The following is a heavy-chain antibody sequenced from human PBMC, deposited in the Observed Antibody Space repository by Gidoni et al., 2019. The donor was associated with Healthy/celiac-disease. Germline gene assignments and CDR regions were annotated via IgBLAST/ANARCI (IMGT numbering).Heavy chain of an antibody. CDR1: GGSLSRGGYY. V-gene: IGHV4-31*03. CDR3: AREAQHYYDSSGYYQRAFDI. D-gene: IGHD3-22*01. Sequence: QAQLQESGPGLVKPSQTLSLTCTVPGGSLSRGGYYCSWIRPHPGKGLEWIGYIYYSGSNYYNPSLKSRVTISVDTSKNQFSLKLSSVTAADTAVYYCAREAQHYYDSSGYYQRAFDIWGQGTMVTVSS. CDR2: IYYSGSN. J-gene: IGHJ3*02.